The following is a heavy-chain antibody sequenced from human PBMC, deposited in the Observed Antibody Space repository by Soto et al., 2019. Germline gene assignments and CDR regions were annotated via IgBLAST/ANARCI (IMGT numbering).Heavy chain of an antibody. D-gene: IGHD2-8*02. CDR3: ARRGRVAYCTADCLHALDV. Sequence: QVQLVQSGAELKRPGASVRLSCKASGYIFTSFTLHWVRQAPGQRPEWMGWIDAGNGDTKSSLKFQGRVSFTRDTLATTAYMDLSHLTSEDTAMYYCARRGRVAYCTADCLHALDVWGQGTMVTVSA. V-gene: IGHV1-3*01. J-gene: IGHJ3*01. CDR2: IDAGNGDT. CDR1: GYIFTSFT.